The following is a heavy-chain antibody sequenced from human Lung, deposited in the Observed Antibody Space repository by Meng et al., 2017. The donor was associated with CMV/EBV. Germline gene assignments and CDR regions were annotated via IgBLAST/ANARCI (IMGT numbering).Heavy chain of an antibody. Sequence: GGSXRLXCAGSGFXFRSYGMSWVRQAPGRGLEWISYISATGDTIHYADSVKGRFTVSRDNTKSSVYLRMNSLGAEDTAVYYCARDRDTHYCYSDSCYGLAYWXQGTLVTVSS. V-gene: IGHV3-48*04. D-gene: IGHD2/OR15-2a*01. CDR1: GFXFRSYG. J-gene: IGHJ4*02. CDR3: ARDRDTHYCYSDSCYGLAY. CDR2: ISATGDTI.